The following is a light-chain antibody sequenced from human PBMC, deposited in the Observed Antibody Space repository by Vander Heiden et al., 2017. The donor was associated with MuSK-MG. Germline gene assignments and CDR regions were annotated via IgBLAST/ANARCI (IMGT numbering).Light chain of an antibody. V-gene: IGKV3-11*01. Sequence: QSVTGYLAWYQQQPGRAPRLLISDGSNRATGIPASFSGSGSGTEFTLTISSLEPEDCAVYYCQQGDSLPHTVGGGTKVEIK. CDR2: DGS. CDR1: QSVTGY. J-gene: IGKJ4*01. CDR3: QQGDSLPHT.